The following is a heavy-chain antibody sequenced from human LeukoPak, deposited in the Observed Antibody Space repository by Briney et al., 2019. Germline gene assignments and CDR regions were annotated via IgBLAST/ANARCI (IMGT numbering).Heavy chain of an antibody. CDR1: GGSMSNYY. J-gene: IGHJ3*02. Sequence: SETLSLTCYVSGGSMSNYYWTWIRQSPGKGLEWIGYIHDSGDIGYSPSLKSRLTISIDTSRTHFSLNLTSVTAADTALYYCARGGLVVVTGGCGFDMWGRGTMVTVSS. D-gene: IGHD2-21*02. V-gene: IGHV4-59*08. CDR3: ARGGLVVVTGGCGFDM. CDR2: IHDSGDI.